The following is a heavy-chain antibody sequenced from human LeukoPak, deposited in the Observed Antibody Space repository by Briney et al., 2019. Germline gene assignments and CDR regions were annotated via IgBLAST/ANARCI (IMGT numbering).Heavy chain of an antibody. D-gene: IGHD1-7*01. V-gene: IGHV1-69*04. J-gene: IGHJ4*02. CDR3: ARVRYNRNYALGMYYFDY. Sequence: SVKVSCKASGGTFSSYAISWVRQAPGQGLEWMGRIIPILGIANYAQKLQGRVTMTTDTSTSTAYMELRSLRSDDTAVYYCARVRYNRNYALGMYYFDYWGQGTLVTVSS. CDR1: GGTFSSYA. CDR2: IIPILGIA.